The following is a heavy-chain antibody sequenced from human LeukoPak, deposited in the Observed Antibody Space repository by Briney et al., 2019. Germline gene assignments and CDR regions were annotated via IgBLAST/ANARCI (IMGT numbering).Heavy chain of an antibody. J-gene: IGHJ4*02. CDR2: INPNSGGT. CDR3: ARDHDSRGYYLSDFDY. D-gene: IGHD3-22*01. Sequence: ASVKVSCKASGYTFTGYYMHWVRQAPGQGLEWMGRINPNSGGTNYAQKFQGRVTMTRDTSISTAYMELGRLRSDDTAVYYCARDHDSRGYYLSDFDYWGQGTLVTVSS. CDR1: GYTFTGYY. V-gene: IGHV1-2*06.